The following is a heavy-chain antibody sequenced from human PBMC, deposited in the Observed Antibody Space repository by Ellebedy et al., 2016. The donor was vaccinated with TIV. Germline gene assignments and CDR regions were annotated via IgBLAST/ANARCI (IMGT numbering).Heavy chain of an antibody. Sequence: GGSLRLXXAASGFTFSTYSMNWVRRAPGKGLEWVSYISSGSSSIYYADSVKGRFTISRDNSKNTLYLQMNSLRAEDTAVYYCAKGRHCSTTSCYTGYFYYYMDVWGKGTTVTVSS. D-gene: IGHD2-2*02. CDR2: ISSGSSSI. J-gene: IGHJ6*03. CDR1: GFTFSTYS. CDR3: AKGRHCSTTSCYTGYFYYYMDV. V-gene: IGHV3-48*01.